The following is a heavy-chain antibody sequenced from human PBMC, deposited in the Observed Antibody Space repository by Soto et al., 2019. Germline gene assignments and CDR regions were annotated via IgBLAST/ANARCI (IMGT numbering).Heavy chain of an antibody. CDR2: ISYDGSNK. D-gene: IGHD4-17*01. V-gene: IGHV3-30-3*01. J-gene: IGHJ4*02. CDR1: GFTFSSYA. Sequence: QVQLVESGGGVVQPGRSLRLSCAASGFTFSSYAMHWVRQAPGKGLEWVAVISYDGSNKYYADSVKGRFTISRDNSKNTLYLKMNSLRAKDTAVYYCARADGDYGDYLKYYFDYWGQGTLVTVSS. CDR3: ARADGDYGDYLKYYFDY.